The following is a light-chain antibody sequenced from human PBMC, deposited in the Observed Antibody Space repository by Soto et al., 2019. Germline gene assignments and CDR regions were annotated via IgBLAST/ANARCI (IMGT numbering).Light chain of an antibody. CDR3: QQANVFPRS. CDR1: EDVSRW. V-gene: IGKV1D-12*01. CDR2: GAT. J-gene: IGKJ2*01. Sequence: DIQMTQSPSYVYASVGDTVTFTCRASEDVSRWLGWYQQKPGRAPSLLIFGATSLQDGVPSRFSATESGTHFTLTINGVQPDDFATYFCQQANVFPRSFCQGTKLDFK.